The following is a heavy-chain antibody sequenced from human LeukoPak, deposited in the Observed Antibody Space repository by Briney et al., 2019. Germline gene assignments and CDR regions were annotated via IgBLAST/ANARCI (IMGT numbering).Heavy chain of an antibody. V-gene: IGHV1-18*01. CDR1: GYTFTSYG. CDR3: ARGRRDGTRNAFDI. Sequence: ASVKVSCKASGYTFTSYGISWVRQAPGQGLEWMGWISAYNGNTNYAQKLQGRVTITADESTSTAYMELNSLRAEDTAVYYCARGRRDGTRNAFDIWGQGTMVTVSS. CDR2: ISAYNGNT. J-gene: IGHJ3*02. D-gene: IGHD5-24*01.